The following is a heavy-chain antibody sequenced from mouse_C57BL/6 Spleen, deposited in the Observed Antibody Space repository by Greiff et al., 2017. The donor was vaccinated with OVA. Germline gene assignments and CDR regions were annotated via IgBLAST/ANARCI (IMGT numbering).Heavy chain of an antibody. Sequence: EVKVEESGGGLVQPGGSMKLSCVASGFTFSNYWMNWVRQSPEQGLEWVAQIRLKSDNYATHYAESVKGRFTISRDDSKSSIYLQMNNLRAEDTGIYYCTDYYGDYAMDYWGQGTSVTVSS. J-gene: IGHJ4*01. CDR3: TDYYGDYAMDY. V-gene: IGHV6-3*01. CDR1: GFTFSNYW. D-gene: IGHD1-1*01. CDR2: IRLKSDNYAT.